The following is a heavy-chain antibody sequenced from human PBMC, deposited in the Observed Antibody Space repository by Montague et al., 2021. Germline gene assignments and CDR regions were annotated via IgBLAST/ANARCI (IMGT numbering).Heavy chain of an antibody. CDR1: GFSFSSLW. Sequence: SLRLSCAASGFSFSSLWMHWVRQAPGKGLVWVSQITSDGSDTNYADSVKGRFTISRDNSKNTLYLQMNSLRAEDTAVYYCTKDQDDYGDYVDWVDTWGQGTLVTVSS. V-gene: IGHV3-74*01. J-gene: IGHJ5*02. CDR3: TKDQDDYGDYVDWVDT. CDR2: ITSDGSDT. D-gene: IGHD4-17*01.